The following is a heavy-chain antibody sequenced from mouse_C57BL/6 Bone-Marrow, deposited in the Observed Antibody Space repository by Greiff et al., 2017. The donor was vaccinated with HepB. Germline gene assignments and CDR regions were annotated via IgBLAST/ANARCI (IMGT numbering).Heavy chain of an antibody. D-gene: IGHD1-1*01. Sequence: VQLQQPGAELVKPGASVKLSCKASGYTFTSYWMQWVKQRPGQGLEWIGEIDPSDSYTNYNQKFKGKATLTVDTSSSTAYMQLSSLTSEDSAVYYCASYYGSSYYFDYWGQGTTLTVSS. CDR1: GYTFTSYW. V-gene: IGHV1-50*01. J-gene: IGHJ2*01. CDR3: ASYYGSSYYFDY. CDR2: IDPSDSYT.